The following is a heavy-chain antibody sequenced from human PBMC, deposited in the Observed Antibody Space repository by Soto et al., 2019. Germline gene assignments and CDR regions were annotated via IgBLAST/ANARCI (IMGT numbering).Heavy chain of an antibody. CDR2: FDPEDGET. CDR3: ATDSFYCSSTSCYNYYYYGMDV. D-gene: IGHD2-2*02. Sequence: QVQLVQSGAEVKKPGASVKVSCKVSGYTLTELSMHWVRQAPGKGLEWMGGFDPEDGETIYAQKFQGRVTMTEDTSTDTAYMELSSLRSEDTAVYYCATDSFYCSSTSCYNYYYYGMDVWGQGTTVTVSS. V-gene: IGHV1-24*01. CDR1: GYTLTELS. J-gene: IGHJ6*02.